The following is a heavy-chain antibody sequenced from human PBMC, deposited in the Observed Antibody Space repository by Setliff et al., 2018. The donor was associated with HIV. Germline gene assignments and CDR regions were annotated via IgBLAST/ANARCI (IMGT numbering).Heavy chain of an antibody. CDR2: IDPKSGET. D-gene: IGHD3-9*01. J-gene: IGHJ3*02. Sequence: ASVKVSCKTSGYTFTRYYIHWVRQAPGQGLEWMAWIDPKSGETNYEQEFQGRVTLTRDTSISTAVFYCARMAPHHISWTGPQADDPFDIWGQGTMVTVSS. CDR1: GYTFTRYY. V-gene: IGHV1-2*02. CDR3: QADDPFDI.